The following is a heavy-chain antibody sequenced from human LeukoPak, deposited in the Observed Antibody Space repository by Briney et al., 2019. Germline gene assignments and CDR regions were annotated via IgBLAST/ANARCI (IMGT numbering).Heavy chain of an antibody. CDR3: ARGRSYYYGMDV. CDR2: IYHSGST. J-gene: IGHJ6*02. V-gene: IGHV4-4*02. Sequence: SETLSLTCAVSGGSISSSNWWSWVRQPPGKGLEWIGEIYHSGSTNYSPSLKSRVTMSVDTSKNLFSLKVSSVTAADTAVYYCARGRSYYYGMDVWGQGTTVTVSS. CDR1: GGSISSSNW.